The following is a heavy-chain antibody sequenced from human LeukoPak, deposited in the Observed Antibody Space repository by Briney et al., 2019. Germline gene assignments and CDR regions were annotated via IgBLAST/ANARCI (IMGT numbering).Heavy chain of an antibody. Sequence: GGSLRLSCAASGFTFSSYSMNWVRQAPGKGLEWVSYISSSSSTIYYADSVKGRFTISRDNAKNSLYLQVNSLRAEDTAVYYCARESANLDAFDIWGQGTMVTVSS. V-gene: IGHV3-48*01. J-gene: IGHJ3*02. CDR3: ARESANLDAFDI. CDR1: GFTFSSYS. CDR2: ISSSSSTI.